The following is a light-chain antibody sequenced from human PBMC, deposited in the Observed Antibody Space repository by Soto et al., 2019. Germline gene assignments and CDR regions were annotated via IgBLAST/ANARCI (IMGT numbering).Light chain of an antibody. Sequence: EILMTQSPSTLSASAGERATINCRASQSVSTNLAWYQQQPGQAPRLLIYGASTRATGIPARFSGSGSGTEFTLTISSLQSEDFAIFSCQHYNSWPLTFGGGTKVDIK. CDR1: QSVSTN. V-gene: IGKV3-15*01. CDR2: GAS. J-gene: IGKJ4*01. CDR3: QHYNSWPLT.